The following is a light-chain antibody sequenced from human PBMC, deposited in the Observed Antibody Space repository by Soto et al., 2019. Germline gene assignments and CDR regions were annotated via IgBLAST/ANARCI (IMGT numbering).Light chain of an antibody. Sequence: DDVMTTPSHSMPVSLGEGTTINCWSSKRVFYSANSKNYLAWYQQKAGQPPKLLIYSASTRESGVPGRFSGSGSGTDFTLTISSLEAEDFAVYYCQPHRSAPVTFGQGTRLEI. V-gene: IGKV4-1*01. CDR1: KRVFYSANSKNY. CDR3: QPHRSAPVT. J-gene: IGKJ5*01. CDR2: SAS.